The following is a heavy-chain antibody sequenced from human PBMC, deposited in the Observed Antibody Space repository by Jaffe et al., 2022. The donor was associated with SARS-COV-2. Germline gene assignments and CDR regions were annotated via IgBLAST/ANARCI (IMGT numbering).Heavy chain of an antibody. CDR1: GGSISSYY. CDR3: ARGNPGGKFDP. Sequence: QVQLQESGPGLVKPSETLSLTCTVSGGSISSYYWSWIRQPPGKGLEWIGYIYYSGSTNYNPSLKSRVTISVDTSKNQFSLKLSSVTAADTAVYYCARGNPGGKFDPWGQGTLVTVSS. CDR2: IYYSGST. J-gene: IGHJ5*02. V-gene: IGHV4-59*01. D-gene: IGHD3-16*01.